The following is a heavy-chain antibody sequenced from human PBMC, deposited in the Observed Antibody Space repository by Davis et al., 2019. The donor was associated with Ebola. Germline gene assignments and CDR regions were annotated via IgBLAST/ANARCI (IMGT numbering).Heavy chain of an antibody. V-gene: IGHV3-23*01. CDR2: ISGNGDRS. D-gene: IGHD6-13*01. CDR3: AREPFTAAGTDY. CDR1: GFTFSTYA. Sequence: GESLKISCVASGFTFSTYAMSWVRQAPGKGLEWVSVISGNGDRSHYADSVKGRFTISRDNAKNSLYLQMNSLRAEDTAVYYCAREPFTAAGTDYWGQGILVTVSA. J-gene: IGHJ4*02.